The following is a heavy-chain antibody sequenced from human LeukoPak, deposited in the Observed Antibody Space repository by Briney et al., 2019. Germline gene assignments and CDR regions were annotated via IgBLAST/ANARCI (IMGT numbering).Heavy chain of an antibody. D-gene: IGHD1-26*01. CDR2: INPESGGT. V-gene: IGHV1-2*02. J-gene: IGHJ4*02. CDR1: GYTFTGYY. Sequence: VSVKVSRKASGYTFTGYYMHWVRQAPGQGLEWMGWINPESGGTNYAQKFQGRVTMTRDTSISTAYMELTSLRSDDTAVYYCARLPVIVGAWSPIDYWGQGTRVTVSS. CDR3: ARLPVIVGAWSPIDY.